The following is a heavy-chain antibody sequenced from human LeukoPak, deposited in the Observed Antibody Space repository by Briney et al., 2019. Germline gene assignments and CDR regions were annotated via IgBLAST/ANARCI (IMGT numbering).Heavy chain of an antibody. D-gene: IGHD1-7*01. CDR3: ARRGGITGTIYDY. Sequence: ASVKVSCKASGGAFSSYAISWVRQAPGQGLEWMGGIIPIFGTANYAQKFQGRVTITTDESTSTAYMELSSLRSEDTAVYYCARRGGITGTIYDYWGQGTLVTVSS. CDR2: IIPIFGTA. V-gene: IGHV1-69*05. CDR1: GGAFSSYA. J-gene: IGHJ4*02.